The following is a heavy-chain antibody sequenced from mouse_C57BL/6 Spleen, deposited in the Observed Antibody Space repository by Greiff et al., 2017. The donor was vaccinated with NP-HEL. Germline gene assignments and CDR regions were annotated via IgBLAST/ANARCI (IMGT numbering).Heavy chain of an antibody. V-gene: IGHV5-4*03. CDR1: GFTFSSYA. J-gene: IGHJ2*01. CDR3: ARGATVVARTSYFDY. D-gene: IGHD1-1*01. CDR2: ISDGGSYT. Sequence: EVNVVESGGGLVKPGGSLKLSCAASGFTFSSYAMSWVRQTPEKRLEWVATISDGGSYTYYPDNVKGRFTISRDNAKNNLYLQMSHLKSEDTAMYYCARGATVVARTSYFDYWGQGTTLTVSS.